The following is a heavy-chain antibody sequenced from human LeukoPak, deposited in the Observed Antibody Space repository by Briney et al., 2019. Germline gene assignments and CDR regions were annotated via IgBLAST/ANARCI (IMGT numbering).Heavy chain of an antibody. CDR2: IWYGGSNQ. CDR3: VKSGPDFGDLPSEYYFDF. CDR1: GFSFSSYA. Sequence: GRSLRLSCAASGFSFSSYAMHWVRQAPGKGLEWVAVIWYGGSNQYYADSARGRFTISRDNSKNTLHLQMNSLRAEDTAAYYCVKSGPDFGDLPSEYYFDFWGQGTLVTVSS. V-gene: IGHV3-33*06. J-gene: IGHJ4*02. D-gene: IGHD4-17*01.